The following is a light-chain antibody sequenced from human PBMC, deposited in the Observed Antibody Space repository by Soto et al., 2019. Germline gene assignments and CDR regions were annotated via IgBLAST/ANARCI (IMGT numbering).Light chain of an antibody. V-gene: IGLV2-14*01. CDR1: SSDVGGYNS. CDR3: SSDTISTTYV. CDR2: DVS. Sequence: QSVLTQPASVSGSPGQSITFSCTGTSSDVGGYNSVSWYQQHPGKAPKLMIYDVSNRPSGVSNRFSGSKSGNTASLTISGLQAEDEADYYCSSDTISTTYVFGAGTKLTVL. J-gene: IGLJ1*01.